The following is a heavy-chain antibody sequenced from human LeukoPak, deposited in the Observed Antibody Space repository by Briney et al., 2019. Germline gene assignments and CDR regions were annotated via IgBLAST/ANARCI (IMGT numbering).Heavy chain of an antibody. CDR3: ARGGSSSPTRPFDY. D-gene: IGHD6-6*01. CDR1: GYTFTGYY. CDR2: INPNSGGT. J-gene: IGHJ4*02. V-gene: IGHV1-2*06. Sequence: ASVKVSCKASGYTFTGYYMHWVRQAPGQGLEWMGRINPNSGGTSYAQKFQGRVTMTRDTSISTAYMELSRLRSDDTAVYYCARGGSSSPTRPFDYWGQGALVTVSS.